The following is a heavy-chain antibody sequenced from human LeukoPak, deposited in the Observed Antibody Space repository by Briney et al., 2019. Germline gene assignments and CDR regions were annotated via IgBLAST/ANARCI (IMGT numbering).Heavy chain of an antibody. CDR2: IHPNGYS. D-gene: IGHD3-10*01. Sequence: GASVKVSCKTSGYIFTGYYLHWLRQAPGQGLERLGCIHPNGYSEPAPIFRGRVTMTRDTSLSTAYMDLSTLKSDDTAVYYCAIECCFDGNIYSKGFEYWGLGTVVTVSS. CDR3: AIECCFDGNIYSKGFEY. V-gene: IGHV1-2*02. CDR1: GYIFTGYY. J-gene: IGHJ4*02.